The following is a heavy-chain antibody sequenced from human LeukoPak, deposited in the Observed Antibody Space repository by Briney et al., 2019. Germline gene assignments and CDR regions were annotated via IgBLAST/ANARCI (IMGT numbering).Heavy chain of an antibody. J-gene: IGHJ4*02. D-gene: IGHD3-3*01. Sequence: GGSLRLSCAASGFTFSSYSMNWVRQAPGKGLEWVGRIKSKTDGGTTDYAAPVKGRFTISRDDSKNTLYLQMNSLKTEDTAVYYCTTDTSGYSVDYWGQGTLVTVSS. CDR2: IKSKTDGGTT. CDR1: GFTFSSYS. V-gene: IGHV3-15*01. CDR3: TTDTSGYSVDY.